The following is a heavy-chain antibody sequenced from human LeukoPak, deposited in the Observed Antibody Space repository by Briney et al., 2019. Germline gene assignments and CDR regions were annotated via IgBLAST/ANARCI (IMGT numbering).Heavy chain of an antibody. D-gene: IGHD6-13*01. CDR3: ARDMSGSLDY. Sequence: GGSLRLSCAASGFTCSNVWMAWVRQAPGKGLEWVANINQDGSTKQYVDSVRGRFTISRDNAKNSVYLQMNSLRAEDTALYHCARDMSGSLDYWGQGTLVTVSS. V-gene: IGHV3-7*01. J-gene: IGHJ4*02. CDR2: INQDGSTK. CDR1: GFTCSNVW.